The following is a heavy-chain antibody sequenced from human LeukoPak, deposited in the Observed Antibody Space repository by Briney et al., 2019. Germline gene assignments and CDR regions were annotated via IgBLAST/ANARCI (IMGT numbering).Heavy chain of an antibody. CDR2: INHSGST. CDR3: TRNGPDYSN. Sequence: SETLSLTCAVYGGSLSTYYWTWIRQPPGKGLEWIGEINHSGSTNYNLSLKRRVTISVDTSKNQFSLELSSVTAADTAVYYCTRNGPDYSNWGQGTLVTVSS. J-gene: IGHJ4*02. V-gene: IGHV4-34*01. D-gene: IGHD4-11*01. CDR1: GGSLSTYY.